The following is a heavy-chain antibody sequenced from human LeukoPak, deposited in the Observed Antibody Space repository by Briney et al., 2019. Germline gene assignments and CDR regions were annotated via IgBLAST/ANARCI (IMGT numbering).Heavy chain of an antibody. D-gene: IGHD4-11*01. CDR3: ARAPWAYGNYVHAFDI. V-gene: IGHV4-34*01. Sequence: KTSETLSLTCAVYGGSFSGYYWSWIRQPPGKGLEWIGEINHSGSTNYNPSLKSRVTIAVDTSKNHLSLKLTTVTAADTAVYYSARAPWAYGNYVHAFDIWGQGTMVTVSS. CDR1: GGSFSGYY. CDR2: INHSGST. J-gene: IGHJ3*02.